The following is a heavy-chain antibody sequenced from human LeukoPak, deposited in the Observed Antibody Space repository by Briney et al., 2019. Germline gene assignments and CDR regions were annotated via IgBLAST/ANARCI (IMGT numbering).Heavy chain of an antibody. CDR3: ARGTTGLDY. Sequence: PGGSLRLSCAASGFTFSSYSMNWVRQAPGKGLEWVSSISSSSIYIYYAGSVKGRFTISRDNAKNSLYLQMNSLRAEDTAVYYCARGTTGLDYWGQGTLVTVSS. V-gene: IGHV3-21*01. J-gene: IGHJ4*02. CDR1: GFTFSSYS. CDR2: ISSSSIYI. D-gene: IGHD2/OR15-2a*01.